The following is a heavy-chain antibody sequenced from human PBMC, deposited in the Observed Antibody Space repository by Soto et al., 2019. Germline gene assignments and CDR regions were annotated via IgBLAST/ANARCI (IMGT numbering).Heavy chain of an antibody. CDR1: GGAFGTFA. J-gene: IGHJ6*02. V-gene: IGHV1-69*13. D-gene: IGHD5-12*01. Sequence: EASVKVSCKASGGAFGTFAISWLRQAPGQGLEWMGGIIPIYGTAHYAQKFQGRVTITADESTSTAYMERSSLRSEDTAVYYCARGGYGYNYYYYGMDVWGQGTTVTVSS. CDR2: IIPIYGTA. CDR3: ARGGYGYNYYYYGMDV.